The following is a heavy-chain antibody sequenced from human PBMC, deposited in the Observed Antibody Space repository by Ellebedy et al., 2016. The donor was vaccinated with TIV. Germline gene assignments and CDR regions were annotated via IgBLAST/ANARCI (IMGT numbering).Heavy chain of an antibody. D-gene: IGHD3-3*01. CDR2: IYTSGST. CDR1: GGSISSYY. CDR3: ARYRPFWSGYPDVYSAFDI. Sequence: GSLRLXXTVSGGSISSYYWSWIRQPAGKGLEWIGRIYTSGSTNYNPSLKSRVTMSVDTSKNQFSLKLSSVTAADTAVYYCARYRPFWSGYPDVYSAFDIWGQGTMVTVSS. V-gene: IGHV4-4*07. J-gene: IGHJ3*02.